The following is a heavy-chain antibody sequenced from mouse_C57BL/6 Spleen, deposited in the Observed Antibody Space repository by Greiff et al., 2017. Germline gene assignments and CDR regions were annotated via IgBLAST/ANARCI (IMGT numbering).Heavy chain of an antibody. CDR2: IYPGSGNT. CDR3: ARSNRTGYFDY. D-gene: IGHD6-1*01. J-gene: IGHJ2*01. Sequence: QVQLKQSGAELARPGASVKLSCKASGYTFTSYGISWVKQSTGQGLEWIGEIYPGSGNTYYNEKFKGKVAMTADKSSSTAYMELRSLPSEYSAVYFCARSNRTGYFDYWGQGTTLTGSS. CDR1: GYTFTSYG. V-gene: IGHV1-81*01.